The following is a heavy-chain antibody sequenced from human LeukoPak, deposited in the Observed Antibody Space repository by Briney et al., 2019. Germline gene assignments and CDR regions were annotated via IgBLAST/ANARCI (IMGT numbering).Heavy chain of an antibody. Sequence: SETLSLTCTVSGGSISSSSYYWGWIRQPPGKGLEWIGSIYYSGSTYYNPSLKSRVTISVDTSKNQFSLKLSSVTAADTAVYYCARDAEVYYDFWSGYYGPVNWFDPWGQGTLVTVSS. CDR2: IYYSGST. D-gene: IGHD3-3*01. V-gene: IGHV4-39*07. CDR3: ARDAEVYYDFWSGYYGPVNWFDP. J-gene: IGHJ5*02. CDR1: GGSISSSSYY.